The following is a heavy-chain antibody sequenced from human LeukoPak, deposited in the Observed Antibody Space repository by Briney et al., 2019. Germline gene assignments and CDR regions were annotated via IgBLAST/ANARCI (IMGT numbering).Heavy chain of an antibody. J-gene: IGHJ4*02. CDR1: GYTFTGYY. CDR3: ARQGGSSLNFDY. D-gene: IGHD1-26*01. Sequence: ASVKVSCKASGYTFTGYYIHWVRQAPGQGLEWMGWINANSGDTSHAQRFQDRVTMTRDMSTSTAYMDLSMLTSDETALYYCARQGGSSLNFDYWGQGTLVTVSS. V-gene: IGHV1-2*02. CDR2: INANSGDT.